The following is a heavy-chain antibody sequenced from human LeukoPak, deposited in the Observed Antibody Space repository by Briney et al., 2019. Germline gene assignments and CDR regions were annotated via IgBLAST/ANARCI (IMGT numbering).Heavy chain of an antibody. CDR2: ISSSSSYI. V-gene: IGHV3-21*01. Sequence: GGSLRLSCAASGFTFSSYSMNWVRQAPGKGLEWVSSISSSSSYIYYADSVKGRFTISRDNAKNSLYLQMNSLRAEDTAVYYCAREGGYSYGYPGGFDYWGQGTLVTASS. J-gene: IGHJ4*02. CDR3: AREGGYSYGYPGGFDY. D-gene: IGHD5-18*01. CDR1: GFTFSSYS.